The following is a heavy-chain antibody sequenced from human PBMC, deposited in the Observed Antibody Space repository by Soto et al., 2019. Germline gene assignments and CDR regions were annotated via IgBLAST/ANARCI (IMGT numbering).Heavy chain of an antibody. D-gene: IGHD6-13*01. Sequence: GESLKISCKGSGDSFSNYWIAWVRQMPGKGLEWMGIIYPGDSDTRYSPSFQGQVTISADTSINTVYLQWSSLKASDTAMYYCARKASSSWYAYYFDYWGQGTLVTVSS. CDR3: ARKASSSWYAYYFDY. CDR2: IYPGDSDT. V-gene: IGHV5-51*01. J-gene: IGHJ4*02. CDR1: GDSFSNYW.